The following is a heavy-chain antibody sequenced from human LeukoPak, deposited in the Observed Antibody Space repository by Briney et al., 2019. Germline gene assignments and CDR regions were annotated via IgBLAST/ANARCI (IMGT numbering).Heavy chain of an antibody. D-gene: IGHD2-2*01. CDR1: GFTFNSYA. CDR3: ARKYCSTTSCLFDN. J-gene: IGHJ4*02. V-gene: IGHV3-23*01. Sequence: QTGGSLRLSCAASGFTFNSYAMSWVRQAPGKGLEWVSAISGGGGTTFYAGSVKGRFTISRDNAKNSLYLQMNSLRAEDTAVYYCARKYCSTTSCLFDNWGQGTLVTVSS. CDR2: ISGGGGTT.